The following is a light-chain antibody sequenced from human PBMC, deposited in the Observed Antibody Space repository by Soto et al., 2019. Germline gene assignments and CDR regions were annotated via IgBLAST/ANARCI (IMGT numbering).Light chain of an antibody. CDR3: QQYYSTPHT. V-gene: IGKV4-1*01. Sequence: DIVMTQSPDSLAVSLVERATINCKSSQSVLYSSNNKNYLAWYQQKPGQPPKLLIYWASTRESGVPDRFSGSGSGTDFTLTISSLQAEDVAVYYCQQYYSTPHTCGGGTKVEIK. J-gene: IGKJ4*02. CDR1: QSVLYSSNNKNY. CDR2: WAS.